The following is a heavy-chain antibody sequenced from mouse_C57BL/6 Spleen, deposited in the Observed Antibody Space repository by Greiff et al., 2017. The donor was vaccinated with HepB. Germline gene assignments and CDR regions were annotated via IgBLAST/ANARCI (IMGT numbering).Heavy chain of an antibody. CDR1: GFTFSSYA. CDR2: ISSGGDYI. CDR3: TRDYGSYWYFDV. J-gene: IGHJ1*03. Sequence: DVMLVESGEGLVKPGGSLKLSCAASGFTFSSYAMSWVRQTPEKRLEWVAYISSGGDYIYYADTVKGRFTISRDNARNTLYLQMSSLKSEDTAMYYCTRDYGSYWYFDVWGTGTTVTVSS. V-gene: IGHV5-9-1*02. D-gene: IGHD2-1*01.